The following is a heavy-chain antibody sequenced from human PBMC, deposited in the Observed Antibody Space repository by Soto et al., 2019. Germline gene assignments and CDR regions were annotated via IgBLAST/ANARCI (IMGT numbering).Heavy chain of an antibody. CDR3: ARAEEDYVWGSYRRNNWFDP. V-gene: IGHV4-31*03. D-gene: IGHD3-16*02. J-gene: IGHJ5*02. CDR1: GGSISSGGYY. CDR2: IYYSGST. Sequence: PSETLSLTCTVSGGSISSGGYYWSWIRQHPGKGLEWIGYIYYSGSTYYNPSLKSRVTISVDTSKNQFSLKLSSVTAADTAVYYCARAEEDYVWGSYRRNNWFDPWGQGTLVTVSS.